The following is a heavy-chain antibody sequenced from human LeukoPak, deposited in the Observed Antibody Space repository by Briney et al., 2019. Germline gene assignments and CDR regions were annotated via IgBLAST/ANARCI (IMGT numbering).Heavy chain of an antibody. Sequence: SVKVSCKASGGTFSSYAISWVRQAPGQGLEWMGGIIPIFGTANYAQKFQGRVTITADTSTSTAYMELSSLRSEGTDVYYCARAPMVRGVIIMQNYFDYWGQGTLVTVSS. CDR3: ARAPMVRGVIIMQNYFDY. D-gene: IGHD3-10*01. J-gene: IGHJ4*02. CDR2: IIPIFGTA. CDR1: GGTFSSYA. V-gene: IGHV1-69*06.